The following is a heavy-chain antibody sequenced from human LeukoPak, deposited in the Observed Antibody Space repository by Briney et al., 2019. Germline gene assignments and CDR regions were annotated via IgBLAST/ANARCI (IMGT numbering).Heavy chain of an antibody. CDR3: ARIAATWYGGS. CDR1: GHGFINYW. V-gene: IGHV5-51*01. D-gene: IGHD2-15*01. J-gene: IGHJ4*02. CDR2: IYPGDSHT. Sequence: GESLKISCKGPGHGFINYWVAWVRQMPGKGLEWIGIIYPGDSHTRYSPSFQGQVTISADMSIHTAYLQWSSLRASDTAMYYCARIAATWYGGSWGQGTLVFVSS.